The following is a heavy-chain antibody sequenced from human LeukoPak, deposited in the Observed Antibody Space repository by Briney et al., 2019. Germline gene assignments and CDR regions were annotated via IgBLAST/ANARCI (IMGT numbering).Heavy chain of an antibody. D-gene: IGHD3-22*01. CDR3: ARWNYYDSSGSPHFDY. V-gene: IGHV4-39*01. CDR2: IYYSGST. J-gene: IGHJ4*02. Sequence: SETLSLTCTVSGGSISSSSYYWGWIRQPPGKGLEWIGSIYYSGSTYYNPSLKSRVTISVDTSKNQFSLKLSSVTAADTAVYYCARWNYYDSSGSPHFDYWGQGTLVTVSS. CDR1: GGSISSSSYY.